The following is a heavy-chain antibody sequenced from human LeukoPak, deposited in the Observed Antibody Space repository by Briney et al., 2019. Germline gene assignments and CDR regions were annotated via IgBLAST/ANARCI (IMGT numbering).Heavy chain of an antibody. J-gene: IGHJ4*02. D-gene: IGHD1-26*01. V-gene: IGHV3-53*01. CDR1: GFTVSSNY. CDR3: ASIVGTTQPDY. Sequence: GGSLRLSCAASGFTVSSNYMTWVRQAPGKGLEWVSIIYGGGSTYYPDSVKGRFTISRDNSKNTLYLQMNSLRADDTAVYYCASIVGTTQPDYWGQGTLVTVSS. CDR2: IYGGGST.